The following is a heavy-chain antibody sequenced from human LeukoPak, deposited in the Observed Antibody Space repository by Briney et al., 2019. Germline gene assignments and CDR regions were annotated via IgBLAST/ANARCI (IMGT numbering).Heavy chain of an antibody. J-gene: IGHJ4*02. CDR2: IYYSGST. CDR3: AGGRIAARPYFDY. Sequence: SETLSLTCTVSGGSISSYYWSWIRQPPGKGLEWIGYIYYSGSTNYNPSLKSRVTISVDTSKNQFSLKLSSVTAADTAVYYCAGGRIAARPYFDYWGQGTLVTVSS. D-gene: IGHD6-6*01. V-gene: IGHV4-59*01. CDR1: GGSISSYY.